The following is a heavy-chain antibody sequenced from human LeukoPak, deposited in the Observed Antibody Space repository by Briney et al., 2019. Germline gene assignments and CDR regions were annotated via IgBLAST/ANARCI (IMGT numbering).Heavy chain of an antibody. CDR3: AKKATAAAGPSYFDY. J-gene: IGHJ4*02. CDR1: GFTFNSYA. V-gene: IGHV3-23*01. CDR2: ISGYGGST. D-gene: IGHD6-13*01. Sequence: GGSLRLSCAASGFTFNSYAMSWVRQAPGKGLEWVSAISGYGGSTYYADSVKGRFTISRDNSKNTLYLQMNSLRAEDTAVYYCAKKATAAAGPSYFDYWGQGTLVTVSS.